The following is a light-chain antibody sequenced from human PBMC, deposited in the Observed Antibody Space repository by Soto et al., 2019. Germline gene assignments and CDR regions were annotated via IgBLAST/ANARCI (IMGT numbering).Light chain of an antibody. CDR2: DAS. V-gene: IGKV1-5*01. CDR3: HQYNTYSYT. Sequence: DIQMTQSPSILSASVGDRVTISCRASQSIGNRLAWYQQKPGKAPKLLIFDASTLEGGVPSRFSGSGSGTEFTLSISSLQPDDFASYYCHQYNTYSYTFGQGTKLEIK. J-gene: IGKJ2*01. CDR1: QSIGNR.